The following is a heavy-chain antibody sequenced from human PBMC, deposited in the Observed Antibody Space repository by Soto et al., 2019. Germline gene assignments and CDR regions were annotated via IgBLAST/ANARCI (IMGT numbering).Heavy chain of an antibody. J-gene: IGHJ5*01. V-gene: IGHV4-34*01. CDR3: ARGPGGWYDF. Sequence: QVQLQQWGAGLLKPSETLSLTCAVYGGSFSGYYWSWIRQPPGKGLEWIGEINHSGSTNYNPSLKSRVTISVDTSKNQFSLKLSSVTAADTAVYYCARGPGGWYDFWGQGTLVTVSS. CDR2: INHSGST. CDR1: GGSFSGYY. D-gene: IGHD2-15*01.